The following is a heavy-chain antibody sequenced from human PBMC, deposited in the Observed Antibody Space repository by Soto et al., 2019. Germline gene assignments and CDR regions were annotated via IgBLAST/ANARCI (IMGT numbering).Heavy chain of an antibody. CDR2: IDWDGGST. Sequence: EVQLVESGGVVVQPGGSLRLSCVASGFTFEDYNMHWVRQAPGKGLEWVSLIDWDGGSTYYADSVKGRFTMSRDNSKNSLYLQMNSLRREDTALYYCAKGAGGTYPVPHYYYYFGIDVWGLGTTVTVSS. D-gene: IGHD1-26*01. V-gene: IGHV3-43*01. CDR3: AKGAGGTYPVPHYYYYFGIDV. J-gene: IGHJ6*02. CDR1: GFTFEDYN.